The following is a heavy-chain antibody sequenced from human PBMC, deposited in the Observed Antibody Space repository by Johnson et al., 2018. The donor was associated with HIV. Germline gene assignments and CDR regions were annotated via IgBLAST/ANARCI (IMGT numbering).Heavy chain of an antibody. D-gene: IGHD3-3*01. J-gene: IGHJ3*02. CDR2: ITYDGTKK. Sequence: QVQLVESGGGVVQPGRSLRLSCVASGFTFSSYAMHWVRQAPGKGLAWVAVITYDGTKKYFADSVKGRFTISRDNSKNTLYLQMNSLRVEDTAVYYCARDALLRFLEWFIWGQGTMVTVSS. CDR1: GFTFSSYA. V-gene: IGHV3-30*04. CDR3: ARDALLRFLEWFI.